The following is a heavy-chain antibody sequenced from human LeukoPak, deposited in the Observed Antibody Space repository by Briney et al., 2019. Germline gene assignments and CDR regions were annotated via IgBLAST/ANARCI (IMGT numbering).Heavy chain of an antibody. J-gene: IGHJ4*02. CDR1: GFTFSSYE. CDR3: AKESRGSYYQEGSRPYYFDY. Sequence: PGGSLRLSCAASGFTFSSYEMNWVRQAPGKGLEWVSYISSSGSTIYYADSVKGRFTISRDNSKNTLYLQMNGLRAEDTAVYYCAKESRGSYYQEGSRPYYFDYWGQGTLVTVSS. CDR2: ISSSGSTI. D-gene: IGHD1-26*01. V-gene: IGHV3-48*03.